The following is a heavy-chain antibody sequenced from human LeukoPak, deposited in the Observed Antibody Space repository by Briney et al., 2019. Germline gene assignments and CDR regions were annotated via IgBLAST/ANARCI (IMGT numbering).Heavy chain of an antibody. CDR1: GFTFSSYE. D-gene: IGHD3-10*01. J-gene: IGHJ4*02. CDR2: ISSSSSYI. V-gene: IGHV3-21*01. CDR3: ARENLNYYGSGSQFDY. Sequence: GGSLRLSCAASGFTFSSYEMNWVRQAPGKGLEWVSSISSSSSYIYYADSVKGRFTISRDNAKNSLYLQMNSLRAEDTAVYYCARENLNYYGSGSQFDYWGQGTLVTVSS.